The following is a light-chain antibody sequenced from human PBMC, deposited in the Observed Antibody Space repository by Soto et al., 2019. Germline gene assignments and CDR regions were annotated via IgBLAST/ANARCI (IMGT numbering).Light chain of an antibody. V-gene: IGKV3-11*01. CDR2: DAS. Sequence: EIVVPPSTETLSVSPGERATLSCRASQSVSSYLAWYQQKPGQAPRLLIYDASNRATGIPARFSGSGSGTDFTLTISSLEPEDFAVYYCQQRSNWPLTFGGGTKVDIK. CDR1: QSVSSY. CDR3: QQRSNWPLT. J-gene: IGKJ4*01.